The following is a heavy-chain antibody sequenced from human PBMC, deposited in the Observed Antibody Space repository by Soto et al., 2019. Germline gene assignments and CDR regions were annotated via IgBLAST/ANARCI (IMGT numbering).Heavy chain of an antibody. J-gene: IGHJ4*01. V-gene: IGHV1-24*01. D-gene: IGHD6-19*01. CDR2: FDPEDDET. CDR1: GYTLTELS. CDR3: ATYLFTSGSFDF. Sequence: ASVKVSCEVSGYTLTELSMHWVRQAPGKGLGWMGGFDPEDDETIYAQNFQGRVTMTEDTSTDTAYMELSSLRSEDTAVYYCATYLFTSGSFDFWCHGTLVNVAS.